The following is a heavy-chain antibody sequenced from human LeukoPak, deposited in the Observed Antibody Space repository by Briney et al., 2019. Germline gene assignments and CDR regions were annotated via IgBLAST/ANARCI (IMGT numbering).Heavy chain of an antibody. Sequence: GGSLRLSCTTSGFTFSSYGMHWVRQAPGKGLEWVAVISYDGSDKYSADSVKGRFTISRDNSKNTLYLQMNSLRAEDTAVYYCAKNAHYQGYSYGGIDYWGQGTLVTVSS. CDR1: GFTFSSYG. J-gene: IGHJ4*02. CDR2: ISYDGSDK. V-gene: IGHV3-30*18. D-gene: IGHD5-18*01. CDR3: AKNAHYQGYSYGGIDY.